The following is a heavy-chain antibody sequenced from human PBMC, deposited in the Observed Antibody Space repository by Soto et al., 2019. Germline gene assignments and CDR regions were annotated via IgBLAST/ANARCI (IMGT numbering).Heavy chain of an antibody. CDR2: INPNSGGT. CDR1: GYTFTGYY. V-gene: IGHV1-2*04. CDR3: ARGRAAAAFDI. J-gene: IGHJ3*02. Sequence: ASGKVSCTASGYTFTGYYMHCVRQAPGQGLEWMGWINPNSGGTNYAQKFQGWVTMTRDTSISTAYMELSRLRSDDTAVYYCARGRAAAAFDIWGQGTMVTVSS. D-gene: IGHD6-13*01.